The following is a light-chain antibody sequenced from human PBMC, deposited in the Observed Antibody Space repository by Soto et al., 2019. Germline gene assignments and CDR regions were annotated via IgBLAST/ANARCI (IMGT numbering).Light chain of an antibody. CDR1: QSIKNW. V-gene: IGKV1-5*03. J-gene: IGKJ1*01. CDR3: HQYHNFPRT. Sequence: IQMTQSPSTLSASVGDRVSSTCRASQSIKNWLAWYQQKPGEAPKLLIYKASTLESGVPSRFSGSGSGTEFTLTISCLQPDDVATYYCHQYHNFPRTFGQGTKVDI. CDR2: KAS.